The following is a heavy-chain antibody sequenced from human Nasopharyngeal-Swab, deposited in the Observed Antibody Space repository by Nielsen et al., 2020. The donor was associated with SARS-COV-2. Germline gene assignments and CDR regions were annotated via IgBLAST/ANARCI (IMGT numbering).Heavy chain of an antibody. CDR3: AKGDSSNWSDYYMDV. J-gene: IGHJ6*03. CDR2: ISYDGSNK. D-gene: IGHD6-13*01. V-gene: IGHV3-30*04. CDR1: GFTFSSCA. Sequence: GESLKISCAASGFTFSSCAMHWVRQAPGKGLEWVAVISYDGSNKYYADSVKGRFTISRDNSKNTLYLQMNSLRAEDTAVYYCAKGDSSNWSDYYMDVWGKGTTVTVSS.